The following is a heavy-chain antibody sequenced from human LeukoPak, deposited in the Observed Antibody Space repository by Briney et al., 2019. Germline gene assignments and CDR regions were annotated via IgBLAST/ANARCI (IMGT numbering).Heavy chain of an antibody. V-gene: IGHV1-8*01. J-gene: IGHJ5*02. CDR1: GYTFTSYD. CDR2: MNPNSGNT. CDR3: ARKVVGAMVNWFDP. Sequence: ASVKVSCKASGYTFTSYDINWVRQATGQGLEWMGWMNPNSGNTGYAQKFQGRVTMTRNTSISTAYMELSSLRSEDTAVYYCARKVVGAMVNWFDPWGQGTLVTVSS. D-gene: IGHD1-26*01.